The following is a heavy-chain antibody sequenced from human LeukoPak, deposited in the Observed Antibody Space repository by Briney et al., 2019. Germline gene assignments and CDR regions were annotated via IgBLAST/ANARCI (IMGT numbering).Heavy chain of an antibody. J-gene: IGHJ4*02. CDR3: ANLGYSGSEVGYYFDY. CDR2: ISGSGGST. V-gene: IGHV3-23*01. Sequence: AGGSLRLSCAAAGFTFSSYAMSWVRQAPGKGLECVSAISGSGGSTYYADSVKGRFTISRDNSKNTLYLQMNSLRAEDTAVYYCANLGYSGSEVGYYFDYWGQGTLVTVPS. D-gene: IGHD1-26*01. CDR1: GFTFSSYA.